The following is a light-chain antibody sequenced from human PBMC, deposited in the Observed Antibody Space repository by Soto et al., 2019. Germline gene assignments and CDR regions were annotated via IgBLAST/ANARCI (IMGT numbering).Light chain of an antibody. CDR2: DAS. CDR1: QSVSSSY. V-gene: IGKV3-20*01. J-gene: IGKJ4*01. Sequence: EIAFTPSPGTLSLSPGERATLSCRASQSVSSSYLAWYQQKPGQAPRLLIYDASSRATGIPDRFSGGGSGTDFTLTISRLEPGDFAVYYCPQFSSYPLTFGGGTKVDIK. CDR3: PQFSSYPLT.